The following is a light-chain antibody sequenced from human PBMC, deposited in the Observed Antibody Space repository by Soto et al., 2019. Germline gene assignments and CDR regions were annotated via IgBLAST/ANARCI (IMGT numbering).Light chain of an antibody. Sequence: EIVMTQSPATQSVSPGERATLSCRASQSVSSNLGWYQQKPGQAPRLLIYGASTRATGIPARFSGSGSGTEFTLTISSLQSEDFAVYYCQQYNNWPRTFGQGTKVEIK. CDR2: GAS. CDR3: QQYNNWPRT. CDR1: QSVSSN. V-gene: IGKV3-15*01. J-gene: IGKJ1*01.